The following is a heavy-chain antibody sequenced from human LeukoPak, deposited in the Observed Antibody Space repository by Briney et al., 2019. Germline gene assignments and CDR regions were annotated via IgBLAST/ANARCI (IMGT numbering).Heavy chain of an antibody. Sequence: GGSLRLSCAASGFIVSSNYMSWVRQAPGKGLEWVSVIYSCGRTYYADSVKGRFTISRDNSQNTLYVQMNSLRAEDTAVYYCAKEADGVPPGKPLNWFDPRGQGTLVTVSS. CDR2: IYSCGRT. V-gene: IGHV3-53*01. CDR1: GFIVSSNY. CDR3: AKEADGVPPGKPLNWFDP. D-gene: IGHD2-2*02. J-gene: IGHJ5*02.